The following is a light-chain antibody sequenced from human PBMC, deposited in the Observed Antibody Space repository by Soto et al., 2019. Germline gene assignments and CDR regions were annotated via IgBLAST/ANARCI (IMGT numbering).Light chain of an antibody. CDR3: QQSYSTPFT. Sequence: DIQMTQSPSSLSASVGDRVTITCRASQSISSYLNWYQQKPGKDPKLLIYAASSLQSGVPSRFSGSGSGTDFTLTISSLQPEDFATYYCQQSYSTPFTFGPGTKVHIK. J-gene: IGKJ3*01. CDR2: AAS. V-gene: IGKV1-39*01. CDR1: QSISSY.